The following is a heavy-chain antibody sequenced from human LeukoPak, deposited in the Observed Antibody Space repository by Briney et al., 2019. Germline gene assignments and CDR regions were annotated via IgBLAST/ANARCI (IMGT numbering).Heavy chain of an antibody. CDR2: ISSGSSTI. J-gene: IGHJ4*02. CDR3: ARVLKIVGYCSSTSCPVDY. Sequence: GRSLRLSCAASGFTFSSYSMNWVRQAPGKGLEWVSYISSGSSTIYYADSVKGRFTISRDNAKNSLFLQVNSLRAEDTAVYYCARVLKIVGYCSSTSCPVDYWGQGTLVTVSS. V-gene: IGHV3-48*01. D-gene: IGHD2-2*01. CDR1: GFTFSSYS.